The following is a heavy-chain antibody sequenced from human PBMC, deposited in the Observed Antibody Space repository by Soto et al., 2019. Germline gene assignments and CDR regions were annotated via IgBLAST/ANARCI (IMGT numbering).Heavy chain of an antibody. D-gene: IGHD6-6*01. J-gene: IGHJ5*02. CDR1: GFTFSSYA. CDR3: AKEIMSSSSSPPNWFDP. Sequence: EVQLSESGGGLVQPGGSLRLSCVASGFTFSSYAMSWVRQAPGKGLEWVSVISGSGDRTYYADPVKGRFTISRDNSKSALYLQRKSLRAEDTAVYYCAKEIMSSSSSPPNWFDPWGQGTLVTVSS. CDR2: ISGSGDRT. V-gene: IGHV3-23*01.